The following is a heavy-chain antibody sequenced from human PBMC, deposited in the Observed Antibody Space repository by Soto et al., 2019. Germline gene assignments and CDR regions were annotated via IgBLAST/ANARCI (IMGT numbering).Heavy chain of an antibody. D-gene: IGHD7-27*01. CDR1: GDSISSGNNY. J-gene: IGHJ4*02. Sequence: QVQLQKSGPGLVKPSQTLSLTCTVSGDSISSGNNYWSWIRQPPGKGLEWIGYIYYSGNTYYNPSLKSRLTISVDTSRNQFSLKLSSVTAADTAVYYCARVTGDYYFDCWGQGTLVTVSS. CDR2: IYYSGNT. V-gene: IGHV4-30-4*01. CDR3: ARVTGDYYFDC.